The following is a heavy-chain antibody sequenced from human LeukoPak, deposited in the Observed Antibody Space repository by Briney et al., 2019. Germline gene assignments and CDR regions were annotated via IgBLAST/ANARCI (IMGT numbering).Heavy chain of an antibody. CDR2: INSDGSST. V-gene: IGHV3-74*01. D-gene: IGHD1-26*01. J-gene: IGHJ4*02. Sequence: PGGSLRLSCAASGFTFSSYWMHWVRQAPGKGLVWVSRINSDGSSTSCADSVKGRFTISRDNAKNTLYLQMNSLRAEDTAVYYCARMIVGADYFDYWGQGTLVTVSS. CDR3: ARMIVGADYFDY. CDR1: GFTFSSYW.